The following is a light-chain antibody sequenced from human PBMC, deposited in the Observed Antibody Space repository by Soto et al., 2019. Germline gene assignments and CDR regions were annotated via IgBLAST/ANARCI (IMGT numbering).Light chain of an antibody. CDR1: QSVSSSY. J-gene: IGKJ4*01. Sequence: EIVLTQSPGTLSLSPGERATLSCRASQSVSSSYLAWYQQKPGQAPRLLIYGAFSRATGIPDRFSGSGSGTDFPLTNSRREPEDFEVYSGQKYNSPPLTFGGGTKGEIK. CDR2: GAF. V-gene: IGKV3-20*01. CDR3: QKYNSPPLT.